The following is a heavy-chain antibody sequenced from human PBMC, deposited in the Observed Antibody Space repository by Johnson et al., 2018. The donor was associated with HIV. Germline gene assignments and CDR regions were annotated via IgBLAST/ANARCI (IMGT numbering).Heavy chain of an antibody. CDR3: ARDRLGAARPNAFDI. J-gene: IGHJ3*02. V-gene: IGHV3-74*01. D-gene: IGHD2-15*01. Sequence: VQLVESGGGLVQPGGSLRLSCAASGFTFSSYWMHWVRQAPGKGLVWVSRINSDGSSTSYADSVKGRFTISRDNAKNTLYLQMGSLRAEDTAIYYCARDRLGAARPNAFDIWGQGTMVTVSS. CDR2: INSDGSST. CDR1: GFTFSSYW.